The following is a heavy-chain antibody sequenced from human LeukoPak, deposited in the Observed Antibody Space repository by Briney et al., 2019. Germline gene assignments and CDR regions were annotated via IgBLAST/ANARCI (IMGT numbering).Heavy chain of an antibody. Sequence: GASVKVSCKASGGTFSSYAISWVRQATGQGLEWMGWMNPNSGNTGYAQKFQGRVSMTRNTSITTAYMELSSLRSEDTAAYYCARGRSGSYYSLDVWGQGTTVTVSS. CDR2: MNPNSGNT. CDR1: GGTFSSYA. CDR3: ARGRSGSYYSLDV. V-gene: IGHV1-8*02. D-gene: IGHD1-26*01. J-gene: IGHJ6*02.